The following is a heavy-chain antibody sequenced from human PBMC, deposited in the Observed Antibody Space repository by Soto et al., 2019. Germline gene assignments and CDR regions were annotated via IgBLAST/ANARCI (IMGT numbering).Heavy chain of an antibody. CDR3: ARGGDDYVWGSYRYAFDY. V-gene: IGHV3-21*01. CDR2: ISSSSSYI. D-gene: IGHD3-16*02. CDR1: GFTFSSYS. J-gene: IGHJ4*02. Sequence: EVQLVESGGGLVKPGGSLRLSCAASGFTFSSYSMNWVRQAPGKGLEWVSSISSSSSYIYYADSVKGRFTISRDNAKNSRYLQMNSLRAEDTAVYYCARGGDDYVWGSYRYAFDYWGQGTLVTVSS.